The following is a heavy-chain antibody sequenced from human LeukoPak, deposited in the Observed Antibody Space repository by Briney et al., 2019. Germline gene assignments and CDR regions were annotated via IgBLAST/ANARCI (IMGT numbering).Heavy chain of an antibody. CDR2: IHNSGST. CDR1: GGSISSLY. J-gene: IGHJ5*02. V-gene: IGHV4-59*11. Sequence: SETLSLTCTVSGGSISSLYWTWIRQPPGKGLEWIGNIHNSGSTNYNPSLKSRVTISVDTAKNQFSLRLNLVTAADTAVYYCGRESFGGHCTRTGCFQYTWVDPWGQGSLVTVSS. CDR3: GRESFGGHCTRTGCFQYTWVDP. D-gene: IGHD2-8*01.